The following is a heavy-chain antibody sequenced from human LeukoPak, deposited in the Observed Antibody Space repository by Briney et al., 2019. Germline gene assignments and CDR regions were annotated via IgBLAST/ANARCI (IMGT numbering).Heavy chain of an antibody. CDR3: AKRAYYYYMDV. V-gene: IGHV3-23*01. Sequence: GGSLRLSCAASGFTFNNYAMSWVRQAPGKGLERVSGISGSGFDTYYADSVKGRFTISRDNSKNTLYLQMNSLRAEDTAVYYCAKRAYYYYMDVWGKGTTLTVSS. CDR1: GFTFNNYA. J-gene: IGHJ6*03. CDR2: ISGSGFDT.